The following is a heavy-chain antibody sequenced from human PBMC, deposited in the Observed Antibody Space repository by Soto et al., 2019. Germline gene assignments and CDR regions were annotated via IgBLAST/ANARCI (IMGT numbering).Heavy chain of an antibody. CDR3: AHILAPIDY. J-gene: IGHJ4*02. V-gene: IGHV2-5*02. CDR2: VYWDNDK. Sequence: SGPTLVNPTQTLTLTCTFSGFSLTTSGVGVGWIRQPPGKALEWLALVYWDNDKRYSPSLKSRLTVTKDSSKNQVVLTMTNMDPVDTATYYCAHILAPIDYWGQGTLVTVSS. CDR1: GFSLTTSGVG. D-gene: IGHD2-15*01.